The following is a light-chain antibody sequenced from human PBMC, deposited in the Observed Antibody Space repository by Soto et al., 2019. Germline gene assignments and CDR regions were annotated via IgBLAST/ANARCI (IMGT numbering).Light chain of an antibody. J-gene: IGKJ3*01. CDR2: DAS. CDR3: QKHDAVPL. V-gene: IGKV1-33*01. CDR1: QDISNH. Sequence: DIQLTQSPSSLSASVGDRVTINCQASQDISNHLNWYQQKPGKAPNLLIYDASDLETGVPSRFSGGGSGTFFSFTINSLQPEDIATYYCQKHDAVPLLGPGTQVEIK.